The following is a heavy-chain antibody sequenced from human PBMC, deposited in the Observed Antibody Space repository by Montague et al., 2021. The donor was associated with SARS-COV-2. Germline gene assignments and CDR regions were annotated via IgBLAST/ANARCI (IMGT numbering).Heavy chain of an antibody. D-gene: IGHD6-13*01. V-gene: IGHV2-70*20. CDR2: IDRDDE. Sequence: PALEKPTQTLTLTCTFSGFPLSTSGLCVSWVRQPPGKALEWLALIDRDDEYYNTSLKTRLTISKDTSKNQVVLTLTNMDPVDTATYFCARGMGWRSRVIFDPWGQGTLVTVSS. J-gene: IGHJ5*02. CDR1: GFPLSTSGLC. CDR3: ARGMGWRSRVIFDP.